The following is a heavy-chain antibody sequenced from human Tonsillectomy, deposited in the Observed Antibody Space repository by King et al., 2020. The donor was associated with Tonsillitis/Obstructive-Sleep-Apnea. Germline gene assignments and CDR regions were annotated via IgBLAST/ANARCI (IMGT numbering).Heavy chain of an antibody. D-gene: IGHD6-19*01. CDR1: GYSFTSSW. CDR3: VNPASSGWYGDN. J-gene: IGHJ4*02. CDR2: IYPGDADI. V-gene: IGHV5-51*01. Sequence: VQLVESGAEVKKPGESLKISCKGSGYSFTSSWIGWVRQMPGGGLEWMGIIYPGDADIKYNPSFEGQVTISADKSNNTAYLQWSSLKASDTAMYYCVNPASSGWYGDNWGQGTLVTVSS.